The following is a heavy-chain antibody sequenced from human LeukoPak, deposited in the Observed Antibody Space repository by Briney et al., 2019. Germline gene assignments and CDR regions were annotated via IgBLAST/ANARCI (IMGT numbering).Heavy chain of an antibody. CDR1: GFTFSNAW. CDR3: TRGDQSVT. D-gene: IGHD4-11*01. CDR2: IKSKTDGETT. V-gene: IGHV3-15*01. Sequence: GGSLRLSCAASGFTFSNAWMSWVRQAPGKGLEWVGRIKSKTDGETTDYAAPVKGRFTISRDDSKNTLYLQMNSLKTEDTAVYYCTRGDQSVTWGQGTLVTVSS. J-gene: IGHJ5*02.